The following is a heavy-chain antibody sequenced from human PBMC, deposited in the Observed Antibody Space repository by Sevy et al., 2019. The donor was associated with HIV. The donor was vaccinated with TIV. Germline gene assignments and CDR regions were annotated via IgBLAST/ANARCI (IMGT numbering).Heavy chain of an antibody. V-gene: IGHV3-21*06. CDR3: ARGPPDGSYDYFDS. CDR1: GFTFINYN. D-gene: IGHD1-26*01. CDR2: ISGSSNYI. Sequence: GGSLRLSGAASGFTFINYNMNWVRQAPGKGLEWVSCISGSSNYIYYAESVKGRFIISRDNAKDTLFLQMNSLRADDTAAYYCARGPPDGSYDYFDSWGQGTLVTVSS. J-gene: IGHJ4*02.